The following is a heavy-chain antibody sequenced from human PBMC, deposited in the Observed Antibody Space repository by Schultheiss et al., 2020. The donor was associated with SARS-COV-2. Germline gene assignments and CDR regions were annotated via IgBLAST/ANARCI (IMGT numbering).Heavy chain of an antibody. CDR1: GYTFTSYY. CDR2: INPSGGST. V-gene: IGHV1-46*01. CDR3: ARDGSSVVVPAAIRYYYYYMDV. Sequence: ESLKISCKASGYTFTSYYMHWVRQAPGQGLEWMGIINPSGGSTSYAQKFQGRVTMTRDTSTSTVYMELSSLRSEDTAVYYCARDGSSVVVPAAIRYYYYYMDVWGKGTTVTVSS. J-gene: IGHJ6*03. D-gene: IGHD2-2*01.